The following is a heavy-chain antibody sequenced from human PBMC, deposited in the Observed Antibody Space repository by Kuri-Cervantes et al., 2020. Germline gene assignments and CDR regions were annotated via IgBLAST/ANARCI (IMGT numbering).Heavy chain of an antibody. Sequence: GESLKISCAASGFTFSNYAMSWVRQAPGKGLEWVSAISGTGGGRTYYADSVKGRFTISRDNSKNTLYLQMNSLRAEDTAVYYCAKDRGGYYDSSGPFDYWGQGTLVTVSS. D-gene: IGHD3-22*01. CDR3: AKDRGGYYDSSGPFDY. CDR2: ISGTGGGRT. V-gene: IGHV3-23*01. CDR1: GFTFSNYA. J-gene: IGHJ4*02.